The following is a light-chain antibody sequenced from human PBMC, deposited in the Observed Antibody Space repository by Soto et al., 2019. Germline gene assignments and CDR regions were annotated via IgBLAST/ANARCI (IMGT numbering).Light chain of an antibody. V-gene: IGKV1-5*03. CDR1: QSISSW. Sequence: DIQMTQSPSTLSASVGDRVTITCRASQSISSWLAWYQQKPGKAPKVLTYKASSLESGVPSRFSGSGSGTEFTLTISSLQPDDFATYYCQQYNSDSETFGQGTKVEMK. J-gene: IGKJ1*01. CDR2: KAS. CDR3: QQYNSDSET.